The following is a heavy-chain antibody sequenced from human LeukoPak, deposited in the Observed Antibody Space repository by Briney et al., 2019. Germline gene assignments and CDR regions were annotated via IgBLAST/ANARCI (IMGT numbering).Heavy chain of an antibody. D-gene: IGHD3-9*01. CDR1: GFTFSSYA. Sequence: QAGGSLRLSCAASGFTFSSYAMSWVRQAPGKGLEWVSAISGSGGSTYYADSVKGRFTISRDNFKNTLYLQMNSLRAEDTAVYYCAKGVLDILTGYYSDYWGQGTLVTVSS. CDR2: ISGSGGST. J-gene: IGHJ4*02. CDR3: AKGVLDILTGYYSDY. V-gene: IGHV3-23*01.